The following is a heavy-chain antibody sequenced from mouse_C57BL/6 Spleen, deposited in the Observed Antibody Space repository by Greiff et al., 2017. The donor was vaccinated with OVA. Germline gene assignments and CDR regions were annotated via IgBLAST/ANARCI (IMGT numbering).Heavy chain of an antibody. CDR1: GYTFTGYW. Sequence: QVQLQQSGAELMKPGASVKLSCKATGYTFTGYWIEWVKQRPGHGLEWIGEILPGSGSTNYNEKFKGKATFTADTSSNTAYMQLSSLTTEDSAIYYCARRDYGMGNYFDYWGRGTTLTVSS. V-gene: IGHV1-9*01. J-gene: IGHJ2*01. D-gene: IGHD1-1*01. CDR3: ARRDYGMGNYFDY. CDR2: ILPGSGST.